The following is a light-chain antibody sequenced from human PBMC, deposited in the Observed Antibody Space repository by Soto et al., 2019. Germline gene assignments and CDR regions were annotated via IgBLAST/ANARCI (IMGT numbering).Light chain of an antibody. CDR3: SSYTSSNSYV. V-gene: IGLV2-14*01. CDR1: SSDVGGYSY. J-gene: IGLJ1*01. Sequence: QSALTQPASVSGSPGQSITISCTGTSSDVGGYSYVSWYQQYPGKAPKLMIYEVSNRPAGVSNRFSGSKSVNTASLTISGLQAEDEADYYCSSYTSSNSYVFXTGTKVTVL. CDR2: EVS.